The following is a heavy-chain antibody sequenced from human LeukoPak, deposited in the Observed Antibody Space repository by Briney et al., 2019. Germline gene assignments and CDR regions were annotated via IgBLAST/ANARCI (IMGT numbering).Heavy chain of an antibody. J-gene: IGHJ5*02. V-gene: IGHV3-7*01. D-gene: IGHD1-26*01. CDR1: GFSFSNFW. CDR3: ARDSLSGSHDH. CDR2: IKKDGSEK. Sequence: PGGSLRLSCAASGFSFSNFWMNWVRQAPGKGLEWVANIKKDGSEKYYVDSVKGRFTISRDNAKNSLYLQMNSLRREDTAVYYCARDSLSGSHDHWGQGTLITVSS.